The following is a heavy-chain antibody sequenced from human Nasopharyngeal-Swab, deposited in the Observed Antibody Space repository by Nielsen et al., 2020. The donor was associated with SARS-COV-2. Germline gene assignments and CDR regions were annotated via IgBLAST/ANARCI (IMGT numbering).Heavy chain of an antibody. J-gene: IGHJ6*02. CDR2: VYFSGSS. D-gene: IGHD6-19*01. CDR1: GGSMNSYT. CDR3: ARMEAVSYGGLDV. Sequence: SETLSLTCSVSGGSMNSYTWTWIRQPPGQGLEWMGYVYFSGSSNSNPYLKSRLTIAVDTARNQFSLKLTSVTAADTAVYYCARMEAVSYGGLDVWGQGTTVTVSS. V-gene: IGHV4-59*01.